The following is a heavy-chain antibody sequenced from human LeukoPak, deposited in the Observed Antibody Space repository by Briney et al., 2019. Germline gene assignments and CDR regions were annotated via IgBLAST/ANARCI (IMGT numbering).Heavy chain of an antibody. Sequence: GGSLRLSCAASGFTFSIYAMSWVRQAPGKGLEWVSSITSGGYDTYYADSVKDRFTISRDNSKNTLYLQMNSLRAEDTAVYYCAKVIATTTPLSGSDYWGQGTLVTVSS. D-gene: IGHD2-15*01. CDR2: ITSGGYDT. J-gene: IGHJ4*02. CDR1: GFTFSIYA. CDR3: AKVIATTTPLSGSDY. V-gene: IGHV3-23*01.